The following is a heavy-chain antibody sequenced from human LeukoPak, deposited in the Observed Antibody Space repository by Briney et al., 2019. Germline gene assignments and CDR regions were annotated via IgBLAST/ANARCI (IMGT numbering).Heavy chain of an antibody. CDR1: GFSFNYHC. V-gene: IGHV3-21*01. D-gene: IGHD3-22*01. J-gene: IGHJ6*04. Sequence: RGSLRLSCAASGFSFNYHCMNWVRQAPGKGLKWLSSICSTSVYTSYADSVKGGFTISRDNDRNILYLQRNSLGAEDTAVYCCARDWIWGGWLRKDSNRYFDVWGKATTVSDCS. CDR2: ICSTSVYT. CDR3: ARDWIWGGWLRKDSNRYFDV.